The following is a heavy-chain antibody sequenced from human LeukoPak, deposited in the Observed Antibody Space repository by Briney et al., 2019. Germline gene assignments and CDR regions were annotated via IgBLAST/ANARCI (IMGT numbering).Heavy chain of an antibody. Sequence: SETLSLTCTVSGGSISSGGYYWSWIRQHPGKGLEWIGYIYYSGSTYYNPSLKSRVTISVDTSKNQFSLKLSSVTAADTAVYYCVQWELRSNWFDPWGQGTLVTVSS. CDR3: VQWELRSNWFDP. CDR1: GGSISSGGYY. D-gene: IGHD1-26*01. CDR2: IYYSGST. J-gene: IGHJ5*02. V-gene: IGHV4-31*03.